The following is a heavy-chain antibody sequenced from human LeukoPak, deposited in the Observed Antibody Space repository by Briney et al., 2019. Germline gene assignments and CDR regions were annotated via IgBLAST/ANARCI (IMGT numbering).Heavy chain of an antibody. CDR3: ARGGWLEVVITNFDY. CDR1: GYTFTRYG. J-gene: IGHJ4*02. Sequence: ASVRVSCKASGYTFTRYGISWVRQAPGQGLQWLGWISASNGNTNYAQKFRDRVTMSTDTSTSTAYMELRSLRSDDTAVYYCARGGWLEVVITNFDYWGQGTLVTVSS. D-gene: IGHD3-22*01. CDR2: ISASNGNT. V-gene: IGHV1-18*01.